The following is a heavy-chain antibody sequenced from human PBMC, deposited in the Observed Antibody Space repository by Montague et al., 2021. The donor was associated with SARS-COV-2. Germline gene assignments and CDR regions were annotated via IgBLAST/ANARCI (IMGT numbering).Heavy chain of an antibody. CDR2: IFGSAAGT. D-gene: IGHD6-19*01. Sequence: SLRLSCAASGFALNNFAMTWVRQPPGKGLEWVSSIFGSAAGTYYADSVKGRFTISRDNSKNTLYLQMNSLRVEDTAKYYCAKQPGAGAVVYWYFDLWGRGTLVSVSS. CDR1: GFALNNFA. V-gene: IGHV3-23*01. CDR3: AKQPGAGAVVYWYFDL. J-gene: IGHJ2*01.